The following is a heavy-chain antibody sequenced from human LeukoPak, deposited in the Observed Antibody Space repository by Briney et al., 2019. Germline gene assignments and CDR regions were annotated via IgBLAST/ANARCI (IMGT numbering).Heavy chain of an antibody. D-gene: IGHD6-6*01. CDR2: ISGSGGST. V-gene: IGHV3-23*01. Sequence: GGSLRLSCAASGFTFSSYAMSWVRQAPGKGLEWVSAISGSGGSTYYADSVKGRFTISRDNSKNTLYLQMNSLRAEDTAVYYCAKVDKDSAQLAPSPDAFDIWGQGTMVTVSS. J-gene: IGHJ3*02. CDR1: GFTFSSYA. CDR3: AKVDKDSAQLAPSPDAFDI.